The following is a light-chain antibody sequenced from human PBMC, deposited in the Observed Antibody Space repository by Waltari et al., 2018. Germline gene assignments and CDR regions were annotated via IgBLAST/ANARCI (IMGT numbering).Light chain of an antibody. CDR1: QSVGRS. CDR2: DTA. J-gene: IGKJ1*01. CDR3: QHYVNLPVT. Sequence: EIVLTQSPGTLSLSPGERATLSCRASQSVGRSLAWYQQKPGQAPRLLIYDTAIRATGTPGRFSGSGSGTDFSRAISSLEPEDFAVYFCQHYVNLPVTFGQGTKVE. V-gene: IGKV3-20*01.